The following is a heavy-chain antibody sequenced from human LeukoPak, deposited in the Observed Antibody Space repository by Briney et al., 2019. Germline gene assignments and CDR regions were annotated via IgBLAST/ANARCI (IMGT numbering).Heavy chain of an antibody. CDR3: AKGGVWFGNSNP. D-gene: IGHD3-10*01. CDR2: IRFDGSNK. V-gene: IGHV3-30*02. Sequence: GGSLRLSCAASGFTFSNAWMSWVRQAPGKGLEWVAFIRFDGSNKYYADSMKGRFTISRDNSKNTLYLQMNSLRPEDTAVYYCAKGGVWFGNSNPWGQGTLVTVSS. J-gene: IGHJ5*02. CDR1: GFTFSNAW.